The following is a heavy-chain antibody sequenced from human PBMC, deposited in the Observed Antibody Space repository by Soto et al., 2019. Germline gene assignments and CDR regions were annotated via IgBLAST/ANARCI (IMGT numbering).Heavy chain of an antibody. J-gene: IGHJ4*02. D-gene: IGHD2-2*01. Sequence: QVQLVQSGAEVKKPGSSVKVSCKASGGTFSSYAISWVRQAPGQGLEWMGGIIPIFGTANYAQKFQGRVTITADKSTSTAYMELSSQRSEDTAVYYCARGGYQLLVYYFDYWGQGTLVTVSS. CDR2: IIPIFGTA. V-gene: IGHV1-69*06. CDR3: ARGGYQLLVYYFDY. CDR1: GGTFSSYA.